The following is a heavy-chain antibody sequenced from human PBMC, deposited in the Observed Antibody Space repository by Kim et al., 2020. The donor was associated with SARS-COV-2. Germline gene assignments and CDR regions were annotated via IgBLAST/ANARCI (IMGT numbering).Heavy chain of an antibody. D-gene: IGHD3-10*01. CDR3: ASVSQYGSGSYYFDY. V-gene: IGHV4-59*01. J-gene: IGHJ4*02. Sequence: PSLKSRVTISVDTSKNQFSLKLSSVTAADTAVYYCASVSQYGSGSYYFDYWGQGTLVTVSS.